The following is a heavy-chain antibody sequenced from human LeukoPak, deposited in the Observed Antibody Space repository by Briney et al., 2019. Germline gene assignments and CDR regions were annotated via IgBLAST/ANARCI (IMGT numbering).Heavy chain of an antibody. V-gene: IGHV4-34*01. J-gene: IGHJ5*02. CDR2: INHSGST. Sequence: PSETLSLTCAVYGGSFSGYYWSWIRQPPGKGLEWIGEINHSGSTNYNPSLKSRVTISVDTSKNQFSLKLSSVTAADTAVYYCARGRSILRGPNWFDPWGQGTLVTVSS. CDR1: GGSFSGYY. D-gene: IGHD3-9*01. CDR3: ARGRSILRGPNWFDP.